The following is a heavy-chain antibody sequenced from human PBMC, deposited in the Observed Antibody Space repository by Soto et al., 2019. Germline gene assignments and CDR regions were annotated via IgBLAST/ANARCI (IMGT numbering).Heavy chain of an antibody. D-gene: IGHD2-15*01. CDR1: GFTFSSYG. Sequence: GGSLRLSCAASGFTFSSYGMHWVRQAPGKGLEWVAVIWYDGSNKYYADSVKGRFTISRDNSKNTLYLQMNSLRAEDTAVYYCARDGRCSGGSCHAFDIWGQGTMVTVSS. CDR2: IWYDGSNK. V-gene: IGHV3-33*01. J-gene: IGHJ3*02. CDR3: ARDGRCSGGSCHAFDI.